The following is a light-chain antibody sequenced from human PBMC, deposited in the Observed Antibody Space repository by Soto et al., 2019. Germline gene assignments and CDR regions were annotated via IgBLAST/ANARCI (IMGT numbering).Light chain of an antibody. CDR1: LGIRHD. CDR2: AAS. V-gene: IGKV1-17*01. CDR3: LQHNSYPWT. J-gene: IGKJ1*01. Sequence: DIQMTQSPSSLSASVGDRVTITCRASLGIRHDLGWYQQKPGKPPKRLIYAASSLQSVVPPRFSGRGSGTEFTLTISSLQPEDFAAYYCLQHNSYPWTFGQGTKVEIK.